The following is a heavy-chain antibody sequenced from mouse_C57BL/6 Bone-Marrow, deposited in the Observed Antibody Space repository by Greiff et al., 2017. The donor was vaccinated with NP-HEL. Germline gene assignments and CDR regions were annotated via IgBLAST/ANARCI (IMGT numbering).Heavy chain of an antibody. CDR1: GYTFTSYW. Sequence: EVQLQQSGPVLARPGASVKMSCKTSGYTFTSYWMHWVKQRPGQGLEWIGAIYPGNGGTSYNQKFKGKATLPAVTSARPAYMELSSLTNEDSAVYYGTYGNYYYAMDYWGQGTSVTVAA. V-gene: IGHV1-5*01. CDR2: IYPGNGGT. CDR3: TYGNYYYAMDY. J-gene: IGHJ4*01. D-gene: IGHD2-1*01.